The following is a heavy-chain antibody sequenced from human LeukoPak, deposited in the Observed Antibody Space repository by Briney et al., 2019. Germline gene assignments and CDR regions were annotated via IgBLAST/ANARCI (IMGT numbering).Heavy chain of an antibody. CDR1: GFTFSGFW. V-gene: IGHV3-74*01. CDR3: ASFPWDLRPT. D-gene: IGHD1-26*01. J-gene: IGHJ4*02. Sequence: GGSLRLSCAASGFTFSGFWMHWVRQAPGKGLVWVSCISFDGSDATYADSVKGRFTISRDNAKNTLHLQMDSLTVEDTAVYYCASFPWDLRPTWGQGTLVSVAS. CDR2: ISFDGSDA.